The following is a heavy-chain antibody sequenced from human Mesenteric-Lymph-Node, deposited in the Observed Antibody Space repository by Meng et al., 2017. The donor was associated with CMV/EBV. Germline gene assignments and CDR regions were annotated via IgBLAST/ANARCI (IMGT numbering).Heavy chain of an antibody. D-gene: IGHD2-2*02. CDR3: ARWCSSTSCYTSDY. CDR2: IIPILGIA. Sequence: SVKVSCKASGGTFSTYAITWVRQAPGQGLEWMGGIIPILGIANFAQKLQGRVTITADKSTSTAYMELSSLRSEDTAVYYCARWCSSTSCYTSDYWGQGTLVTVSS. V-gene: IGHV1-69*10. CDR1: GGTFSTYA. J-gene: IGHJ4*02.